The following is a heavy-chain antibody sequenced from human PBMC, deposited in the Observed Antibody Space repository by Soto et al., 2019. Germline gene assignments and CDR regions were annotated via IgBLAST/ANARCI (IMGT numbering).Heavy chain of an antibody. J-gene: IGHJ2*01. V-gene: IGHV1-69*01. CDR3: GRGGIEYSSENWYFDL. D-gene: IGHD6-6*01. Sequence: QVQLVQSGAEVKKPGSSVKVSCKASGGTFSSYAISWVRQAPGQGLEWMGGIIPIFGTANYAQKFQGRVTITADESTRTAYMELSSLRSEDTAVYYCGRGGIEYSSENWYFDLWGRGTLVTVSS. CDR1: GGTFSSYA. CDR2: IIPIFGTA.